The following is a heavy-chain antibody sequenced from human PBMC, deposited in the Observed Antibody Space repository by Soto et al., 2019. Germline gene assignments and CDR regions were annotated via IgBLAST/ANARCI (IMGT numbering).Heavy chain of an antibody. Sequence: QLQLQESGPGLVKPSETLSLTCSVSGGSISTDSYNWDWIRQSPGKGLEWIGTIYYDGTPSYNPSLKGQVTISVDTSRNHFSLKVKSVTAADTAMYYCARFFGNAFDVWGQGKMVKVSS. D-gene: IGHD3-3*01. CDR2: IYYDGTP. CDR1: GGSISTDSYN. J-gene: IGHJ3*01. CDR3: ARFFGNAFDV. V-gene: IGHV4-39*02.